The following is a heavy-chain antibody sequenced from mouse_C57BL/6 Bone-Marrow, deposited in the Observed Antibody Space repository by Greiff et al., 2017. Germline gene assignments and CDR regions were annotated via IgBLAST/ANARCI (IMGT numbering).Heavy chain of an antibody. Sequence: EVKLVESGGGLVKPGGSLKLSCAASGFTFSSYAMSWVRQTPEKRLEWVATISDGGSYTYYPDNVKGRFTISRDNAKNNLYLQMSHLKSEDTAMYYCARDLYYGNSGYWGQGTTLTVSS. D-gene: IGHD2-1*01. CDR2: ISDGGSYT. CDR3: ARDLYYGNSGY. J-gene: IGHJ2*01. CDR1: GFTFSSYA. V-gene: IGHV5-4*01.